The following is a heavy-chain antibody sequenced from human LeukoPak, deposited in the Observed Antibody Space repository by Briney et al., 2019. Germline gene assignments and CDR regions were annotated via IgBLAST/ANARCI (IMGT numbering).Heavy chain of an antibody. CDR3: AREETEDYYYYYMDV. CDR2: IYSGGST. J-gene: IGHJ6*03. CDR1: GFTVSSNY. V-gene: IGHV3-66*02. D-gene: IGHD1-14*01. Sequence: PGGSLRLSCAASGFTVSSNYMSWVRQAPGKGLEWVSVIYSGGSTYYADSVKGRFTISRDNSKNTLYLQMNSLRAEDTAVYYCAREETEDYYYYYMDVWGKGTTVTVSS.